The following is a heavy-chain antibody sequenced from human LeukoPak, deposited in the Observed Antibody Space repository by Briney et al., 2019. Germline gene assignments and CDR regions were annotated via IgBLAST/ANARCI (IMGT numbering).Heavy chain of an antibody. CDR2: ITSSGGST. D-gene: IGHD4-11*01. Sequence: GGSLRLSCAASQFIFSTYAMSWVRQAPGKGLEWVSGITSSGGSTYYADSVRGRFTISRDNSKNTLYLQMNSLRVEDTAVYYCAKDPPRAAWFSADYTNYGDWGQGTLVTVSS. V-gene: IGHV3-23*01. CDR3: AKDPPRAAWFSADYTNYGD. CDR1: QFIFSTYA. J-gene: IGHJ4*02.